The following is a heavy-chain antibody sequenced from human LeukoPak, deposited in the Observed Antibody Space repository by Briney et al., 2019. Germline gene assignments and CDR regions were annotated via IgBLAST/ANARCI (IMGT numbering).Heavy chain of an antibody. CDR2: ISAYNGNT. CDR1: GYTFTSYG. CDR3: ARESVGATLVDY. J-gene: IGHJ4*02. D-gene: IGHD1-26*01. Sequence: ASVKVFCKASGYTFTSYGISWVRQAPGQGLEGMGWISAYNGNTNYAQKLQGRVTMTTDTSTSTAYMELRSLRSDDTAVYYCARESVGATLVDYWGQGTLVTVSS. V-gene: IGHV1-18*01.